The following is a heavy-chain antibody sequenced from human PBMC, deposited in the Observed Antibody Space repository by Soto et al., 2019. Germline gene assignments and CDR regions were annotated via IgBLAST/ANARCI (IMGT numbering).Heavy chain of an antibody. CDR2: IDPSDSYT. CDR3: ARRRLGANYYYYGMDV. Sequence: GESLKISCKGSGYSFTSYWISWVRQMPGKGLEWMGRIDPSDSYTNYSPSFQGHVTISADKSISTAYLQWSSLKASDTAMYYCARRRLGANYYYYGMDVWGPGTTVTVYS. CDR1: GYSFTSYW. D-gene: IGHD1-26*01. J-gene: IGHJ6*02. V-gene: IGHV5-10-1*01.